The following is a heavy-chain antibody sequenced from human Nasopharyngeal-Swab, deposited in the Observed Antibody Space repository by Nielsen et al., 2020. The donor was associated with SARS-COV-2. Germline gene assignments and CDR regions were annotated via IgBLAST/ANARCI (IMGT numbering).Heavy chain of an antibody. Sequence: SETLSLTCTVSGDSISNTDYYLGWIRQPPGRGLEWIASTFYSGSTYYNPSLRSRVTISIDTSKNQFSLKLSSVTAAETAVYYCASAPKLRFLDWLGPVFDYWGQGSLVTVSS. CDR3: ASAPKLRFLDWLGPVFDY. CDR2: TFYSGST. D-gene: IGHD3-3*01. J-gene: IGHJ4*02. CDR1: GDSISNTDYY. V-gene: IGHV4-39*01.